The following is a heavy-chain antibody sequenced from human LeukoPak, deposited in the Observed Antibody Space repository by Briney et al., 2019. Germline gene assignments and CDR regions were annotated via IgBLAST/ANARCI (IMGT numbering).Heavy chain of an antibody. CDR2: IYPSGTT. CDR1: GGSISSYY. V-gene: IGHV4-4*07. Sequence: SETLSLTCTVSGGSISSYYWSWIRQPAGKGLEWIGRIYPSGTTNYNPSLKRRVTMSVDTSKNQFSLKVSSVTAADTAVYYCARGDSSTSGAAYYYYYMDVWGKGTTVTVS. J-gene: IGHJ6*03. D-gene: IGHD2-2*01. CDR3: ARGDSSTSGAAYYYYYMDV.